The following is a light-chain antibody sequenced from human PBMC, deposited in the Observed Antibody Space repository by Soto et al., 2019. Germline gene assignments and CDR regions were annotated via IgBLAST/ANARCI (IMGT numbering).Light chain of an antibody. Sequence: EILLAQSPATLSLSPGARATLSCKASQDVSIFLAWYQQKPGQAPRLLIHDASNSATGVPARFSGSGSGRDFTLTITSLEPEDFAVYYCQQRSTWLYTFGQGTKLEV. CDR1: QDVSIF. V-gene: IGKV3-11*02. CDR2: DAS. CDR3: QQRSTWLYT. J-gene: IGKJ2*01.